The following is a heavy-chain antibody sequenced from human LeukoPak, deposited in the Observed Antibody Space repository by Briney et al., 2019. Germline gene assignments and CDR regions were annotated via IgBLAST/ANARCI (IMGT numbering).Heavy chain of an antibody. J-gene: IGHJ4*02. Sequence: GESLKISCKSSGYSVTSYWISWVRQMPGKGLEWMGRIDPSDSYPNYSPSLQGHVTISADKSISTAYLQWSSLKASDTAMFYCARPSVDGSGSYPYWGQGTLVTVSS. CDR1: GYSVTSYW. CDR3: ARPSVDGSGSYPY. V-gene: IGHV5-10-1*01. CDR2: IDPSDSYP. D-gene: IGHD3-10*01.